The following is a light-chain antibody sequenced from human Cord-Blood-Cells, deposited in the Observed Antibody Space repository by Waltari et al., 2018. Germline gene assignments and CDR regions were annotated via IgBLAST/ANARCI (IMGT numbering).Light chain of an antibody. CDR3: CSYAGSYNWV. V-gene: IGLV2-11*01. CDR1: SSDVGGYKY. CDR2: DVS. Sequence: QSALTQPRSVSGSPGQSVPISCTGTSSDVGGYKYVSWYQQHPGKAPKLMIYDVSKRPSGVPDRFSGSKSGNTASLAISGLQAEDEADYYCCSYAGSYNWVFGGGTKLTVL. J-gene: IGLJ3*02.